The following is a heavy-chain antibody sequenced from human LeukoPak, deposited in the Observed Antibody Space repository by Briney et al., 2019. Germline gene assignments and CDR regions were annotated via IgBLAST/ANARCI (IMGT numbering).Heavy chain of an antibody. CDR2: IKSKTDGGTT. J-gene: IGHJ4*02. CDR3: TATYYYGSGSYYT. V-gene: IGHV3-15*07. Sequence: GGPLRLSCAASGFTFSNAWMNWVRQAPGKGLEWVGRIKSKTDGGTTDYAAPVKGRFTISRDDSKNTLYLQMNSLKTEDTAVYYCTATYYYGSGSYYTWGQGTLVTVSS. CDR1: GFTFSNAW. D-gene: IGHD3-10*01.